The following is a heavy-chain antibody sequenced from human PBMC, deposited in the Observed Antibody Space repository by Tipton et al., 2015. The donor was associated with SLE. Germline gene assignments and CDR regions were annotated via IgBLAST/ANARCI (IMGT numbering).Heavy chain of an antibody. Sequence: LRLSCAVYGGSFSGYYWSWIRQPPGKGLEWIGYIYYSGSTNYNPSLKSRVTISVDTSKNQFSLKLSSVTAADTAVYYCARDPLGWELRTDWYFDLWGRGTLVTVSS. CDR3: ARDPLGWELRTDWYFDL. CDR1: GGSFSGYY. J-gene: IGHJ2*01. D-gene: IGHD1-26*01. CDR2: IYYSGST. V-gene: IGHV4-59*01.